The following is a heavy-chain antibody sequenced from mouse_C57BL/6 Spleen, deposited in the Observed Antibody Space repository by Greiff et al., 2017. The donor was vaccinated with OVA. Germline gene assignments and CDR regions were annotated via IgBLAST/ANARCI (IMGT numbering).Heavy chain of an antibody. Sequence: VQLKESGPELVKPGASVKIPCKASGYTFTDYNMDWVKQSHGKSLEWIGDINPNNGGTIYNQKFKGKATLTVDKSSSTAYMELRSLTSEDTAVYYCARGYGNYLAWFAYWGQGTLVTVSA. CDR3: ARGYGNYLAWFAY. V-gene: IGHV1-18*01. D-gene: IGHD2-1*01. CDR2: INPNNGGT. J-gene: IGHJ3*01. CDR1: GYTFTDYN.